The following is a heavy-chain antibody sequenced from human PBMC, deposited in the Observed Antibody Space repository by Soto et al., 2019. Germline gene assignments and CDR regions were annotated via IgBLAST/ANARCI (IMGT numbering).Heavy chain of an antibody. CDR2: INAGNGNT. V-gene: IGHV1-3*01. Sequence: QVQLVQSGAEVKKPGASVKVSCKASGYTFTSYAMHWVRQAPGQRLEWMGWINAGNGNTKYSQKFQGRVTITRDTSESTAYMELSSLRSEDTAVYYCARDPGVVVTASPDYWGQGTLVTVSS. CDR1: GYTFTSYA. CDR3: ARDPGVVVTASPDY. D-gene: IGHD2-21*02. J-gene: IGHJ4*02.